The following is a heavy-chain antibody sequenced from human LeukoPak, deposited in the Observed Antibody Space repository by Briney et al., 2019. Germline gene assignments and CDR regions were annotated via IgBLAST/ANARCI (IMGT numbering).Heavy chain of an antibody. CDR2: ISSSSSYI. D-gene: IGHD3-3*01. Sequence: GGSLRLSCAASGFTFSSYRMNWVRQAPGKGLEWVSSISSSSSYIYYADSVKGRFTISRDNAKNSLYLQMNSLRAEDTAVYYCARVIDYDFWSGYFDYWGQGTLVTVSS. V-gene: IGHV3-21*01. CDR1: GFTFSSYR. J-gene: IGHJ4*02. CDR3: ARVIDYDFWSGYFDY.